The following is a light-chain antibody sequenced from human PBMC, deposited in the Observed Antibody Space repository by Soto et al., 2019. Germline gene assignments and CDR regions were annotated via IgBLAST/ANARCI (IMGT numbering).Light chain of an antibody. J-gene: IGKJ1*01. CDR3: QQYGSSPWT. CDR2: GAS. CDR1: QSVYSSY. Sequence: EIVLTQSPGTLSLSPGERATLSCRASQSVYSSYLAWFQQKPGQAPRLLIYGASSRAPGIPDRFSGSVSGTDFTLTINRLWPEDFSVYYCQQYGSSPWTFGQGTKVKIK. V-gene: IGKV3-20*01.